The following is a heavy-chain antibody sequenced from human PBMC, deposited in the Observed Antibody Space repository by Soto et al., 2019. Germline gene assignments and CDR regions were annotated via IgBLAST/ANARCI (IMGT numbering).Heavy chain of an antibody. V-gene: IGHV3-53*01. Sequence: EVQLVESGGGLIQPGGSLRLSCAASGFTVSSKYMTWVRQAPGKGLEWVSVIYGGGTTYYADSVKGRFTISRDNSKNTLYLQMNSLRAEDTAVYYCASESYGGEFDYWGQGTLVTVSS. CDR2: IYGGGTT. D-gene: IGHD4-17*01. CDR1: GFTVSSKY. J-gene: IGHJ4*02. CDR3: ASESYGGEFDY.